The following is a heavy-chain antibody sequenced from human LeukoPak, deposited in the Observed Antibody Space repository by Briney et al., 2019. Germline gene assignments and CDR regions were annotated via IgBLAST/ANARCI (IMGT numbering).Heavy chain of an antibody. CDR3: AELGITMIGGV. CDR2: IRSSGSTI. Sequence: HPGGSLRLSCAASGFTFSSYEMNWVRQAPGKGLEWVSYIRSSGSTIYYADSVKGRFTISRDNAKNSLYLQMNSLRAEDTAVYYCAELGITMIGGVWGKGTTVTISS. J-gene: IGHJ6*04. V-gene: IGHV3-48*03. D-gene: IGHD3-10*02. CDR1: GFTFSSYE.